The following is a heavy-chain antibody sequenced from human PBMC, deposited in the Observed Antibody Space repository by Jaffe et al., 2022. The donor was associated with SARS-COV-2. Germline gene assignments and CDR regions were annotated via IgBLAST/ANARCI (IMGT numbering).Heavy chain of an antibody. J-gene: IGHJ5*02. D-gene: IGHD6-13*01. V-gene: IGHV1-8*01. CDR3: ARRGRRIAAAGNWFDP. CDR2: MNPNSGNT. CDR1: GYTFTSYD. Sequence: QVQLVQSGAEVKKPGASVKVSCKASGYTFTSYDINWVRQATGQGLEWMGWMNPNSGNTGYAQKFQGRVTMTRNTSISTAYMELSSLRSEDTAVYYCARRGRRIAAAGNWFDPWGQGTLVTVSS.